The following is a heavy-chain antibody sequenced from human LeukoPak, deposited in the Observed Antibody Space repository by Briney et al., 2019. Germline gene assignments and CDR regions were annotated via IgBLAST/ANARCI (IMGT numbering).Heavy chain of an antibody. CDR1: GGTFSSYA. CDR2: IIPIFGTA. J-gene: IGHJ5*02. V-gene: IGHV1-69*13. Sequence: SVKVSCTASGGTFSSYAISWVRQAPGQGLEWMGGIIPIFGTANYAQKFQGRVTITADESTSTAYMELSSLRSEDTAVYYCARNKGYSSWFDPWGQGTLVTVSS. CDR3: ARNKGYSSWFDP. D-gene: IGHD6-13*01.